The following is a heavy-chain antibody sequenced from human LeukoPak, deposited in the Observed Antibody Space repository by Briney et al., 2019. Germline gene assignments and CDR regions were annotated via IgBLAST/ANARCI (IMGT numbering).Heavy chain of an antibody. V-gene: IGHV1-69*05. CDR1: GDPFGSCA. J-gene: IGHJ4*02. CDR3: ARGQEGIMWFFDN. D-gene: IGHD2-21*01. Sequence: ASVKVSCKASGDPFGSCALSWVRQAPGQGLEWVGGIVPIFGKTTYAQKFQGRLAITTDESTSTTYMELSSLTSADTAVYYCARGQEGIMWFFDNWGQGTLVTVSS. CDR2: IVPIFGKT.